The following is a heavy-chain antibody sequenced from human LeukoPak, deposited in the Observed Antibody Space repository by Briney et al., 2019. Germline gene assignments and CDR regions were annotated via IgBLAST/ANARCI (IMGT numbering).Heavy chain of an antibody. CDR3: ARGPYDSSGHDAFDI. CDR2: IYYSEST. V-gene: IGHV4-59*01. J-gene: IGHJ3*02. Sequence: ASETLSLTCTVSGRSISSYYWRWIRQPPRKGLEWIGYIYYSESTNYIPSLKSRVTISVDTSKNQFSLKLSSVTAADTAVYYCARGPYDSSGHDAFDIWGQGTMVTVSS. CDR1: GRSISSYY. D-gene: IGHD3-22*01.